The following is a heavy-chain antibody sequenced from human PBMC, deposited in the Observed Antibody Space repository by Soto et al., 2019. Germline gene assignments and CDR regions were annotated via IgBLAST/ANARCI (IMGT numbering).Heavy chain of an antibody. D-gene: IGHD1-1*01. V-gene: IGHV5-10-1*01. CDR2: IDPSDSYT. Sequence: GESLKISCKVSGYSFTSYWISWLRQMPGKGLEWMGRIDPSDSYTNYSPSFQGHVTISADKSISTAYLQWSSLKASDTAMYYCARLGTTSTGKTNWFDPWGQGTLVTVSS. J-gene: IGHJ5*02. CDR3: ARLGTTSTGKTNWFDP. CDR1: GYSFTSYW.